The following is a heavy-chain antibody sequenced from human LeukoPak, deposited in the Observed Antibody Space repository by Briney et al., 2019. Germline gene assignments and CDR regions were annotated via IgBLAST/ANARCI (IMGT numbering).Heavy chain of an antibody. CDR1: GFTFSSYS. CDR2: ISSSSSTI. V-gene: IGHV3-48*01. J-gene: IGHJ4*02. CDR3: AKDSGYYGSGSYPNY. D-gene: IGHD3-10*01. Sequence: GGSLRLSCAASGFTFSSYSMNWVRQAPGKGLEWVSYISSSSSTIYYADSVKGRFTISRDNSKNTLYLQMNSLRAEDTAVYYCAKDSGYYGSGSYPNYWGQGTLVTVSS.